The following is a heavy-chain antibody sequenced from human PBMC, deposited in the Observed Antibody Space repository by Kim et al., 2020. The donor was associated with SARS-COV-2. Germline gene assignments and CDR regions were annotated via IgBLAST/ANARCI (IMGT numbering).Heavy chain of an antibody. Sequence: SETLSLTCAVYGGSFSGYYWSWIRQPPGKGLEWIGEINHSGSTNYNPSLKSRVTISVDTSKNQFSLKLSSVTAADTAVYYCARGRRGLRLFDYWGQVTL. CDR3: ARGRRGLRLFDY. CDR2: INHSGST. CDR1: GGSFSGYY. D-gene: IGHD4-17*01. V-gene: IGHV4-34*01. J-gene: IGHJ4*02.